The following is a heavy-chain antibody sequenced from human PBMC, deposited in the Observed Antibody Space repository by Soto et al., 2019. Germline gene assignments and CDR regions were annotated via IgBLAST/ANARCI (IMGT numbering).Heavy chain of an antibody. V-gene: IGHV3-23*01. Sequence: PGGSLRLSCAASGFTFSSYAMSWVRQAPGKGLEWVSAISGSGGSTYYADSVKGRFTISRDNSRNTLYLQMNSLRAEDTAVYYCASTPGDYGDYVFGYYYYYMDVWGKGTTVTVSS. D-gene: IGHD4-17*01. CDR3: ASTPGDYGDYVFGYYYYYMDV. CDR1: GFTFSSYA. CDR2: ISGSGGST. J-gene: IGHJ6*03.